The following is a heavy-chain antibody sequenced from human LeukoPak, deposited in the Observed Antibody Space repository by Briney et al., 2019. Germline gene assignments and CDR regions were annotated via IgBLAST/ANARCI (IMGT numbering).Heavy chain of an antibody. V-gene: IGHV4-61*01. J-gene: IGHJ6*02. CDR2: IYYSGST. CDR3: ATFSSSWAYYYYGMDV. Sequence: SETLSLTCTVSSGSVSSGSYYWSWIRQPPGKGLEWIGYIYYSGSTNYNPSLKSRVTISVDTSKNQFSLKLSSVTAADTAVYYCATFSSSWAYYYYGMDVWGQGTTVTVSS. CDR1: SGSVSSGSYY. D-gene: IGHD6-13*01.